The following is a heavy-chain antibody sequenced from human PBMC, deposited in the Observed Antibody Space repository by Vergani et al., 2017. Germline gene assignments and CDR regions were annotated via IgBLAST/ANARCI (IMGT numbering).Heavy chain of an antibody. CDR1: GGPIRIGSYY. V-gene: IGHV4-61*02. Sequence: QVQLQESGPGLVKRSQTLSLTCTVSGGPIRIGSYYCSWIRQPAGKGLEWIGRISTSGSTNSNPSLKSRVTISRDTSQNQFSLKQNSLTAADTAVYYCARAAAAALDYWGQGTLVTVSS. J-gene: IGHJ4*02. D-gene: IGHD6-13*01. CDR3: ARAAAAALDY. CDR2: ISTSGST.